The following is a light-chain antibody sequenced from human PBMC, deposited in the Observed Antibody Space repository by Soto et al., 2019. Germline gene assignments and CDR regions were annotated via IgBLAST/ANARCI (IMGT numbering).Light chain of an antibody. CDR1: QTVSKF. J-gene: IGKJ1*01. Sequence: DVQMTQSLSSLSASVGDSVTIACRASQTVSKFVNWYQQKPGKVPDLLIYSASTLYSGVPSRFSGSGSGTEFTLTISNLQPEDFATYYCQQTYSLPRTFAQGTKVDIK. V-gene: IGKV1-39*01. CDR3: QQTYSLPRT. CDR2: SAS.